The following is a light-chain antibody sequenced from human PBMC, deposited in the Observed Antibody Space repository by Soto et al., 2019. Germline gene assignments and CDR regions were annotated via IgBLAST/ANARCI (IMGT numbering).Light chain of an antibody. CDR3: QQYNNWPPWT. J-gene: IGKJ1*01. CDR2: GAS. Sequence: EIVMRQSPATLSVSPGERATLSCRASQSVSSNLAWYQQKPGQAPRLLIYGASTRATGIPARFSGSGSGTEFTLTISSLQSEDFAVYYCQQYNNWPPWTFGQGTKVESK. V-gene: IGKV3-15*01. CDR1: QSVSSN.